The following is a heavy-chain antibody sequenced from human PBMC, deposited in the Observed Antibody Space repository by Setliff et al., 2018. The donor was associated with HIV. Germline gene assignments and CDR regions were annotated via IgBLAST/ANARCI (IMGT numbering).Heavy chain of an antibody. J-gene: IGHJ4*02. CDR3: AKDRGDYDFWSGYYVY. CDR1: GFTFKNYA. D-gene: IGHD3-3*01. CDR2: IGGSGAKT. Sequence: PGGSLRLSCAASGFTFKNYAMSWVRQAPGKGLEWVSGIGGSGAKTNYADSVKGRFTISRDNSKNTLYLQMSSLRAEDTAVYYCAKDRGDYDFWSGYYVYWGQGTQVTVS. V-gene: IGHV3-23*01.